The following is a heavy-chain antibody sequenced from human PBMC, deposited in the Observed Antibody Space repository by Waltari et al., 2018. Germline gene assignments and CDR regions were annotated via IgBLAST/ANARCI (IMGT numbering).Heavy chain of an antibody. CDR1: GGTFSSYA. Sequence: QVQLVQSGDEVKKPGSSVKVSCKASGGTFSSYAISWVRQAPGQGLEWMGGIIPILGIAHYEQKFQGRVTITADKSTSTADMELSSLRSEDTAVYYCASNTATEYFQHWGQGTLVTVSS. V-gene: IGHV1-69*10. J-gene: IGHJ1*01. CDR2: IIPILGIA. CDR3: ASNTATEYFQH.